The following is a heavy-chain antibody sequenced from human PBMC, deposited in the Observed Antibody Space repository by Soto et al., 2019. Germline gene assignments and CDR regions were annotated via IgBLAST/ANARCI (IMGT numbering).Heavy chain of an antibody. CDR1: GGSISSGGYY. Sequence: SETLSLTCTVSGGSISSGGYYWSWIRQHPGKGLEWIGYIYYSGSTYYNPSLKSRVTISVDTPKNQFSLKLSSVTAADTAVYYCARALPFSSGYYYFDYWGRGTLVTVSS. J-gene: IGHJ4*02. CDR3: ARALPFSSGYYYFDY. CDR2: IYYSGST. V-gene: IGHV4-31*03. D-gene: IGHD3-22*01.